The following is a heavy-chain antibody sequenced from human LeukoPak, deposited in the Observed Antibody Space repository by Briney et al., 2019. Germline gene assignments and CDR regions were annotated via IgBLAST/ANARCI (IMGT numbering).Heavy chain of an antibody. CDR3: ARGEFLDNWFDP. CDR2: IYYSGST. J-gene: IGHJ5*02. Sequence: SQTLSLTCTVSGGSISSGSYYWSWIRQPPGKGLEWIGYIYYSGSTNYNPSLKSRVTISVDTSKNQFSLKLSSVTAADTAVYYCARGEFLDNWFDPWGQGTLVTVSS. V-gene: IGHV4-61*01. CDR1: GGSISSGSYY. D-gene: IGHD3-10*01.